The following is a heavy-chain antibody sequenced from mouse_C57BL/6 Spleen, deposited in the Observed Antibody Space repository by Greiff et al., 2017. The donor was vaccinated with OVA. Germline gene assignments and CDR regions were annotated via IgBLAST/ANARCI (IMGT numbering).Heavy chain of an antibody. V-gene: IGHV2-4*01. CDR2: IWSGGST. D-gene: IGHD1-1*01. J-gene: IGHJ4*01. Sequence: QVQLQQSGPGLVQPSQSLSITCTVSGFSLTSYGVHWVRQPPGKGLEWLGVIWSGGSTDYNAAFISRLSLSKDNSKSQVFFKMNSLQADDTARYYCAKKDYGSSYAMDYWGQGTSVTVSS. CDR3: AKKDYGSSYAMDY. CDR1: GFSLTSYG.